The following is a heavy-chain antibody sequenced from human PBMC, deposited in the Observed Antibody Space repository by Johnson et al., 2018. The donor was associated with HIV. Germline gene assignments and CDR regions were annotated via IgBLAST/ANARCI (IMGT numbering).Heavy chain of an antibody. Sequence: QVQLVESGGGVVQPGRSLRLSCAASGFTFSSYAMHWVRQAPGKGLEWVAVISYDGSNNYYADSVKGRFTISRDNSKNTLYLQMNSLRAEDTAVYYCATRDPTHRPGVFDIWGQGTMVTVSS. CDR1: GFTFSSYA. J-gene: IGHJ3*02. CDR3: ATRDPTHRPGVFDI. CDR2: ISYDGSNN. D-gene: IGHD1-14*01. V-gene: IGHV3-30*04.